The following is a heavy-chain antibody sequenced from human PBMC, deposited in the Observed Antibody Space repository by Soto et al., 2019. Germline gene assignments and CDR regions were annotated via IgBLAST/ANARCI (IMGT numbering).Heavy chain of an antibody. CDR2: IYHSGST. J-gene: IGHJ4*02. CDR1: SGSISSSNW. Sequence: QVQLQESGPGLVKPSGTLSLTCAVSSGSISSSNWWSWVRQPPGKGLEWIGEIYHSGSTIYNPSLKSRVTISVDKSKNQFSLKLSSVTAADTAVYYCARESMKQWLTPLGYFDYWGQGTLVTVSS. D-gene: IGHD6-19*01. V-gene: IGHV4-4*02. CDR3: ARESMKQWLTPLGYFDY.